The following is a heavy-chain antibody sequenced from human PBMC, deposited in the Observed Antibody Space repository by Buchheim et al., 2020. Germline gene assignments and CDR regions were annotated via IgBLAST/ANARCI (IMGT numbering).Heavy chain of an antibody. V-gene: IGHV3-23*01. CDR3: AKDLWDTAMAATGAVRFDP. D-gene: IGHD5-18*01. CDR1: GFTFSSYA. Sequence: EVQLLESGGGLVQPGGSLRLSCAASGFTFSSYAMSWVRQAPGKGLEWVSAISGSGGSTYYADSVKGRFTTSRDNSKNTLYLQMNSLRAEDTAVYYCAKDLWDTAMAATGAVRFDPWGQGTL. J-gene: IGHJ5*02. CDR2: ISGSGGST.